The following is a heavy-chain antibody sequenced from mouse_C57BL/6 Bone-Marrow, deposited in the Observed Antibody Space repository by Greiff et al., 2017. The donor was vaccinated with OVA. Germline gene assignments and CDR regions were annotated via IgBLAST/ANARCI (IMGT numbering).Heavy chain of an antibody. Sequence: QVQLQQSGAELVRPGTSVKVSCKASGYAFTNYLIEWVKQRPGQGLEWIGVINPGSGGTNYNEKFKGKATLTADKSSSTAYMQLSSLTSEDSAVYFCARSGDGYYGYYAMDYGGQGTSVTVSS. J-gene: IGHJ4*01. CDR3: ARSGDGYYGYYAMDY. CDR2: INPGSGGT. D-gene: IGHD2-3*01. V-gene: IGHV1-54*01. CDR1: GYAFTNYL.